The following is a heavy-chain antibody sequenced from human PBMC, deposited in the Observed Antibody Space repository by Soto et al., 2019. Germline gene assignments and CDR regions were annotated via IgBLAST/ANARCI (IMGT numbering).Heavy chain of an antibody. V-gene: IGHV1-69*01. Sequence: QVQLVQSGAEVKKPGSSVKVSCKASGGIFSTYAISWLRQAPGQGLEWMGGIIPIFGTPNYAQRFQGRVTITADESTSTAYMELSRLRSEDTAVYYCARDRDDYGSGNYYIRIDFWGQGTLVTGSS. CDR2: IIPIFGTP. J-gene: IGHJ4*02. CDR3: ARDRDDYGSGNYYIRIDF. D-gene: IGHD3-10*01. CDR1: GGIFSTYA.